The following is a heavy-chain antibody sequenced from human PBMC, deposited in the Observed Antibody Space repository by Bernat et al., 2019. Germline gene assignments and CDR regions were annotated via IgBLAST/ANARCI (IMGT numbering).Heavy chain of an antibody. CDR2: INPSGGST. CDR1: GYTFTSYY. V-gene: IGHV1-46*03. D-gene: IGHD3-3*01. J-gene: IGHJ3*02. CDR3: ARDPHYDFWSGYDDDAFDI. Sequence: QVQLVQSGAEVKKPGASVKVSCKASGYTFTSYYMHWVRQAPGQGLEWMGIINPSGGSTSYAQKFQGRVTMTRDTSTSTVYMELSSLRSEDTAVYYCARDPHYDFWSGYDDDAFDIWGQGTMVTVSS.